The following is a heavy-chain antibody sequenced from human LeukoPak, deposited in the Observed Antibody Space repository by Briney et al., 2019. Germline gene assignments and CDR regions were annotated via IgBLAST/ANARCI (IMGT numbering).Heavy chain of an antibody. CDR1: GGSFRGYY. V-gene: IGHV4-34*01. CDR3: AMGITMSY. Sequence: SETLSLTCAVYGGSFRGYYWSWIRQPPGKGLGWIGEINDSRSTNYNPSLKSRLTISVDTAKNQSSLKLSSVTAADTAVYYCAMGITMSYWGQGTLVTVSS. J-gene: IGHJ4*02. CDR2: INDSRST. D-gene: IGHD3-22*01.